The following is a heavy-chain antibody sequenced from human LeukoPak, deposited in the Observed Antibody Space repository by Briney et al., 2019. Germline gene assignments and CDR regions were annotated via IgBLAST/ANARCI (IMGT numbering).Heavy chain of an antibody. CDR3: AKSLRQWLARYYCYGMDV. V-gene: IGHV3-23*01. CDR1: GFTFSSYA. D-gene: IGHD6-19*01. CDR2: ISGSGGST. Sequence: GGSLRLSCAASGFTFSSYAMSWVRQAPGKGLEWVSAISGSGGSTYYADSVKGRFTISRDNSKNTLYLQMNSLRAEDTAVYYCAKSLRQWLARYYCYGMDVWGQGTTVTVSS. J-gene: IGHJ6*02.